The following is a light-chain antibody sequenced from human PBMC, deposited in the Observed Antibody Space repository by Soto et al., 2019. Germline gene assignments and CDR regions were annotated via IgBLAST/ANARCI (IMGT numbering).Light chain of an antibody. Sequence: QSVLTPPPSLSGAPGQRVTISCTGTSSNIGAHYDVHWYQHLPGTAPKLLIYGNINRPSGVPDRFSGSKAGTSASLAITGLQAEDEADYYCQSYDTSLSAWVFGGGTKLTVL. V-gene: IGLV1-40*01. J-gene: IGLJ3*02. CDR2: GNI. CDR1: SSNIGAHYD. CDR3: QSYDTSLSAWV.